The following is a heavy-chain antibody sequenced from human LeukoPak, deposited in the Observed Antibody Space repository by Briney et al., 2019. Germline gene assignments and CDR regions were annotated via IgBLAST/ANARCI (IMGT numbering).Heavy chain of an antibody. Sequence: ASVKVSCKASGGTFSSYAISWVRQAPGQGLEWMGWINPNSGGTNYAQKFRGRDTMTRDTSISTAYMELSRLRSDDTAVYYCARDILKRWYYFDYWGQGTLVTVSS. J-gene: IGHJ4*02. V-gene: IGHV1-2*02. CDR3: ARDILKRWYYFDY. CDR2: INPNSGGT. CDR1: GGTFSSYA. D-gene: IGHD4-23*01.